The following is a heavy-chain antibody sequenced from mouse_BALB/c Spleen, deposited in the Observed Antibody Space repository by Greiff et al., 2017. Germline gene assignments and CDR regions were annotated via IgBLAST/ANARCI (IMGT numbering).Heavy chain of an antibody. Sequence: EVQLVESGGGLVKPGGSLKLSCAASGFAFSSYDMSWVRQTPEKRLEWVAYISNGGGSTYYPDTVKGRFTISRDNAKNTLYLQMSSLKSEDTAMYYCASRSDYDYDAWFAYWGQGTLVTVSA. V-gene: IGHV5-12-1*01. CDR3: ASRSDYDYDAWFAY. CDR1: GFAFSSYD. CDR2: ISNGGGST. J-gene: IGHJ3*01. D-gene: IGHD2-4*01.